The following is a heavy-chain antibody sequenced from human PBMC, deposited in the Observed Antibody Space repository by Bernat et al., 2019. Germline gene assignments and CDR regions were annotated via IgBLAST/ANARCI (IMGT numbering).Heavy chain of an antibody. D-gene: IGHD3-9*01. V-gene: IGHV3-30*02. J-gene: IGHJ4*02. Sequence: QVQLVESGGGVVQPGGSLRLSCAASGFTFSSYGMHWVRQAPGKGLEWVSFIRYDGDNKYYADSVKGRFTISRDKSKNTLYLQMNSLRPEDTAVYYCEKAGGALVTNYFDYWGQGTLVTVSS. CDR3: EKAGGALVTNYFDY. CDR2: IRYDGDNK. CDR1: GFTFSSYG.